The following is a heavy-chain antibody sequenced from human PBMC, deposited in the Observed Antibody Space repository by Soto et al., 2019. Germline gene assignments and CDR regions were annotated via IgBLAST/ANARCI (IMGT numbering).Heavy chain of an antibody. V-gene: IGHV3-66*01. CDR2: IYGVGNT. CDR3: ARDQNC. CDR1: CLTLSHAW. J-gene: IGHJ4*02. Sequence: GGPLRLSCVGSCLTLSHAWMTWVRQAPGKRLEWISLIYGVGNTNYADSVKGRFTISIDNSKNTLYLQMNSLIDEDTAVYYCARDQNCWGQGTLVNVSS.